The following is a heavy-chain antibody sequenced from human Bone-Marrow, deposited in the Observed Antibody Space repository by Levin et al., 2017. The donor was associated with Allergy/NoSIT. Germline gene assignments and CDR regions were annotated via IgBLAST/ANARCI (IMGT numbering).Heavy chain of an antibody. Sequence: PGGSLRLSCAASGFSFSTYAMSWVRQAPGKGLEWVSGISGSADVTYYADSVKGRFTISRDLSKDTLYLQINSLRVEDTAVYYCAKDPLETQLYFSTPPPPTHFDHWGQGTLVTVSS. V-gene: IGHV3-23*01. CDR2: ISGSADVT. J-gene: IGHJ4*02. CDR3: AKDPLETQLYFSTPPPPTHFDH. D-gene: IGHD4-11*01. CDR1: GFSFSTYA.